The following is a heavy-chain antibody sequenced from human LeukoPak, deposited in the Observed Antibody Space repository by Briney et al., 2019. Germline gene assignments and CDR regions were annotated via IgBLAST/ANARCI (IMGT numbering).Heavy chain of an antibody. J-gene: IGHJ4*02. D-gene: IGHD1-26*01. Sequence: GGSLRLSCAVSGFTFSAHSMNWVRQAPGKGLEWVSSISRGSSYIYYADSVKGRFTISRDNAKNSLYLQMNSLRAADTAVYYCARDSGSYYEEYYFDYRGQGTLVTVSS. CDR2: ISRGSSYI. CDR3: ARDSGSYYEEYYFDY. CDR1: GFTFSAHS. V-gene: IGHV3-21*01.